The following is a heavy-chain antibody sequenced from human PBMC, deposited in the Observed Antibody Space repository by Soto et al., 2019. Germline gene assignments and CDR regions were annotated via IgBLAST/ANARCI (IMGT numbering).Heavy chain of an antibody. CDR3: ARGRYGDY. J-gene: IGHJ4*02. V-gene: IGHV1-18*01. CDR2: ISAHNGNT. D-gene: IGHD1-1*01. CDR1: GYAFTTYG. Sequence: QVHLVQSGAEVKKPGASVKVSCKGSGYAFTTYGIIWVRQAPGQGLEWMGWISAHNGNTNYAQKLQGRVTVTRDTSTSTAYMELRSPRSDDTAVYYCARGRYGDYWGQGALVTVSS.